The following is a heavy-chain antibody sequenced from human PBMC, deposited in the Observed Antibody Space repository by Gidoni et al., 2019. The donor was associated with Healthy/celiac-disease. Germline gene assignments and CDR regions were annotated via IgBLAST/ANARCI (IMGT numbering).Heavy chain of an antibody. CDR3: ARSPVPGLENWYFDL. CDR1: GYTFTGYY. J-gene: IGHJ2*01. CDR2: INPNSGGT. Sequence: QVQLVQSGAEVKKPGASVKVSCKASGYTFTGYYMHWVRQAPGQGLEWMGWINPNSGGTNYAQKFQGRVTMTRDTSISTAYMELSRLRSDDTAVYYCARSPVPGLENWYFDLWGRGTLVTVSS. V-gene: IGHV1-2*02. D-gene: IGHD2-2*01.